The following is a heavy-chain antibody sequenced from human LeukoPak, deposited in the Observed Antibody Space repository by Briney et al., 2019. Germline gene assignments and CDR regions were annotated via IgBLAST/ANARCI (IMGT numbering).Heavy chain of an antibody. J-gene: IGHJ6*03. CDR3: ASYGDSSGYSRIYYYYMDV. CDR2: IYTSGST. Sequence: SQTLSLTCTVSGGSISSGTYYWSWIRQPAGKGLEWIGRIYTSGSTYYNPSLKSRVTISVDTSKNQFSLKLSSVTAADTAVYYCASYGDSSGYSRIYYYYMDVWGKGTTVTVSS. CDR1: GGSISSGTYY. D-gene: IGHD3-22*01. V-gene: IGHV4-61*02.